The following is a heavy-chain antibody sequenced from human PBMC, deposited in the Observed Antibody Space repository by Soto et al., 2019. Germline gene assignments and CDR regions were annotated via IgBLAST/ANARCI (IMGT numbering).Heavy chain of an antibody. J-gene: IGHJ4*02. CDR3: AKHPGYSATHGFDY. CDR2: ITGNGGDT. D-gene: IGHD5-12*01. V-gene: IGHV3-23*01. CDR1: GFTFNVYA. Sequence: EVQLLGSGGGLEQPGGSLRLSCAASGFTFNVYAMNWVRQAQGKGLEWVSGITGNGGDTYYADSVKGRFTISRDNSKNTLYLQMNSLRAEDTAVYYCAKHPGYSATHGFDYWSQVTLVTVSS.